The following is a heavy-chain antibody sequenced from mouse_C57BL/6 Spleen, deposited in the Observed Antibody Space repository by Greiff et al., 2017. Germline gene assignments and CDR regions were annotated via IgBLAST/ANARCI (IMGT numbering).Heavy chain of an antibody. CDR3: APCCCGSSPCAY. V-gene: IGHV14-4*01. CDR2: IDPENGDT. J-gene: IGHJ3*01. D-gene: IGHD1-1*01. CDR1: GFNIKDDY. Sequence: VQLQQSGAELVRPGASVKLSCTASGFNIKDDYMHWVKQRPEQGLEWIGWIDPENGDTEYASKFQGKATITADTSSNTAYLQLSSLTSEDTAVYYCAPCCCGSSPCAYWGQGTLVTVSA.